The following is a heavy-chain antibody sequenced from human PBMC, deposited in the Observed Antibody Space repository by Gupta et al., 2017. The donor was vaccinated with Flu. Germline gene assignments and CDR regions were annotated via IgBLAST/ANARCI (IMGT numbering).Heavy chain of an antibody. Sequence: DVQVLESGGVFVQPGGSLRLSCVASGFTFNTYCMSWVRQAPGKGLEWVSGISGGGSSTYYADSVKGRFTISRDNSKNTMYLQMNSLRVDDTAVYFCAKAQARVQNNWFDPWGQGTLVTVSS. D-gene: IGHD2/OR15-2a*01. V-gene: IGHV3-23*01. CDR1: GFTFNTYC. J-gene: IGHJ5*02. CDR2: ISGGGSST. CDR3: AKAQARVQNNWFDP.